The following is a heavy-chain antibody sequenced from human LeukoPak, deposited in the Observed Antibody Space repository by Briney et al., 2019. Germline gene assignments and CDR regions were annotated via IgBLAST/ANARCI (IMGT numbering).Heavy chain of an antibody. CDR3: SRQGGSIVVVPADANWLDP. CDR2: INPNSGGT. J-gene: IGHJ5*02. V-gene: IGHV1-2*02. CDR1: GYTFTFDY. Sequence: GASVKFSCKASGYTFTFDYMHWVRQAPGQGLDWMGWINPNSGGTNYAQKFQCRVTMTRDTSITTAYMERSRLTSDDKAVYYCSRQGGSIVVVPADANWLDPWGQGPLVTVSS. D-gene: IGHD2-2*01.